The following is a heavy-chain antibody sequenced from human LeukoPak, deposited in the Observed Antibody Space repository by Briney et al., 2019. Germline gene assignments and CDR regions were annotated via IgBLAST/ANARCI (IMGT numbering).Heavy chain of an antibody. CDR1: GFRFPDYA. CDR3: AKDNWNYSFDY. V-gene: IGHV3-23*01. J-gene: IGHJ4*02. D-gene: IGHD1-7*01. Sequence: GGSLRLSCTASGFRFPDYAMTWVRQAPGKGLEWVSSISSRNGNTFYSASVEGRFTISRDDSRNTLYLQMNSLRAEDTAVYYCAKDNWNYSFDYWGQGTLVTVSS. CDR2: ISSRNGNT.